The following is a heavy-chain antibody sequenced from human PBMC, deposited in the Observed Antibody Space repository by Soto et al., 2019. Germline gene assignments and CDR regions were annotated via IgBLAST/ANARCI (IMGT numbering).Heavy chain of an antibody. Sequence: QVQLVESGGGVVQPGRSLRLSCAASGFTFSTYGMHWVRQAPGKGLDWVAVIWNDGSNKYYGDSVKGRFTISRDNSKNTLYLHMSSLRADDTAVYYCARAVGPFDYWGQGTLVTVSS. J-gene: IGHJ4*02. CDR2: IWNDGSNK. V-gene: IGHV3-33*01. D-gene: IGHD3-16*01. CDR3: ARAVGPFDY. CDR1: GFTFSTYG.